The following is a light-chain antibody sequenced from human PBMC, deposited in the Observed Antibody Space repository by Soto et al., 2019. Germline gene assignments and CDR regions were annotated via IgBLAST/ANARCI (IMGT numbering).Light chain of an antibody. CDR3: QQYFTSPWT. CDR2: WAS. V-gene: IGKV4-1*01. CDR1: QSILDRSKNKYY. Sequence: DIVMTQSPDSLAVSLGERATFNCKSSQSILDRSKNKYYLAWYQQKSGQPPKLLIYWASLREPGVPDRFTGSGSGTDFTLTISSLQAEDVAVYHCQQYFTSPWTFGQGTKVDIK. J-gene: IGKJ1*01.